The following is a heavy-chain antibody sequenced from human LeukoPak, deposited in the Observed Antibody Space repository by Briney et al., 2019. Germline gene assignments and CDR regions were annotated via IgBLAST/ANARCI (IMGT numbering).Heavy chain of an antibody. CDR1: GFTFSHFG. CDR3: ARDLASNDAFDI. D-gene: IGHD5-12*01. J-gene: IGHJ3*02. Sequence: GGSLRLSCAGSGFTFSHFGMHWVRQAPGKGLEWVAVIWYNGRNQYYRDSVKGRFTISRDNFKNTLHLQMNSLRAEDTAVYYCARDLASNDAFDIWGQGTMVTVSS. CDR2: IWYNGRNQ. V-gene: IGHV3-33*08.